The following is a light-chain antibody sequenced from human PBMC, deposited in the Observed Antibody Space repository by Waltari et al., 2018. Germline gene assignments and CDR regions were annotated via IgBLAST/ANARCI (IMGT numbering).Light chain of an antibody. Sequence: ERVMTQSPDILSASPGETVTLSCRASQSSSTNVAWYQHKPGQAPRLLIYNGATRHTGIPATFSGSGSGTEFTLTISSLQSEDFAVYYCQQYNNWPRTFGQGTKLEIK. V-gene: IGKV3-15*01. J-gene: IGKJ2*01. CDR3: QQYNNWPRT. CDR2: NGA. CDR1: QSSSTN.